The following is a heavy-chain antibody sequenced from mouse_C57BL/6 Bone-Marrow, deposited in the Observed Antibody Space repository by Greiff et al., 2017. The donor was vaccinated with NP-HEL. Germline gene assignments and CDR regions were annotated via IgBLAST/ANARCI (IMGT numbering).Heavy chain of an antibody. CDR2: IYPRSGNT. V-gene: IGHV1-81*01. D-gene: IGHD2-4*01. Sequence: QVQLQQSGAELARPGASVKLSCKASGYTFTSYGISWVKQRTGQGLEWIGEIYPRSGNTYYNEKFKGKATLTADKSSNTAYMELRSLASEDSAVYFCARAPIYYDYPDYWGQGTTLTVSS. J-gene: IGHJ2*01. CDR1: GYTFTSYG. CDR3: ARAPIYYDYPDY.